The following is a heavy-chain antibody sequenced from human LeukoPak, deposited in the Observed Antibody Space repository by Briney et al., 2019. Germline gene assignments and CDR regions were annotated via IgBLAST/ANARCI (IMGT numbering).Heavy chain of an antibody. Sequence: GESLRISCKGSGYSFTTYWISWVRQMPGKGLEWMGRLDPSDSYTNYSPSFQGHVTISADKSFSTAYLQWTSLKASDTAMYYCARHAKAYGSSCDYWGQGTLVTVSS. CDR2: LDPSDSYT. V-gene: IGHV5-10-1*01. D-gene: IGHD6-13*01. CDR3: ARHAKAYGSSCDY. CDR1: GYSFTTYW. J-gene: IGHJ4*02.